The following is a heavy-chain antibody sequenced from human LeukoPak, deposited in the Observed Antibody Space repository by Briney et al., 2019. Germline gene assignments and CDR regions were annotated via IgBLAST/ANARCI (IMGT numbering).Heavy chain of an antibody. CDR3: ARGGGYDYYFDY. D-gene: IGHD5-12*01. J-gene: IGHJ4*02. V-gene: IGHV4-61*02. CDR2: IYTSGST. Sequence: SETLSLTCTVSGGSISSGGYYWSWIRQPAGKGLEWIGRIYTSGSTNYNPSLKSRVTTSVDTSKNQFSLKLSSVTAADTAVYYCARGGGYDYYFDYWGQGTLVTVSS. CDR1: GGSISSGGYY.